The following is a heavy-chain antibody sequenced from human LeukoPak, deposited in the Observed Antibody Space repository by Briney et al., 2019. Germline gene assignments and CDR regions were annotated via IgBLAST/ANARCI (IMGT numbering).Heavy chain of an antibody. CDR3: ATPERGYGAIFDY. CDR2: ISGSGDTT. D-gene: IGHD5-12*01. J-gene: IGHJ4*02. Sequence: GGSLRLSCAASGFTFISYAMNWVRQAPGKGLECVSVISGSGDTTYYADSVKGRFTISRDNSRNTLYLQMNSLRAEDTAVYYCATPERGYGAIFDYWGQGTLVTVSS. V-gene: IGHV3-23*01. CDR1: GFTFISYA.